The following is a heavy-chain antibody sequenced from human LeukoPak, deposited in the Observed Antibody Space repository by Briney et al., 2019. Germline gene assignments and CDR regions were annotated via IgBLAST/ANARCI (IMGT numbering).Heavy chain of an antibody. CDR2: INPNSGGT. CDR3: ARDQVVVVPARYYYMDV. J-gene: IGHJ6*03. V-gene: IGHV1-2*06. CDR1: GYTFTGYY. D-gene: IGHD2-2*01. Sequence: PGASVKVSCKASGYTFTGYYMHWVRQAPGQGLEWMGRINPNSGGTNYAQKFQGRVTMTRDASISTAYMELSRLRSDDTAVYYCARDQVVVVPARYYYMDVWGKGTTVTVSS.